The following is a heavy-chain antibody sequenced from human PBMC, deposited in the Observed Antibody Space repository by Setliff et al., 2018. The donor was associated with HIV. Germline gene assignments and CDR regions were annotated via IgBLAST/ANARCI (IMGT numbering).Heavy chain of an antibody. CDR1: GFTVSSNYA. D-gene: IGHD1-26*01. V-gene: IGHV3-48*04. CDR3: ALRQRGGLVGAGNAFDI. J-gene: IGHJ3*02. CDR2: ISNIGSTI. Sequence: GGSLRLSCTVSGFTVSSNYAMTWVRQAPGEGPEWVSYISNIGSTIYYADSVKGRFTISRDNAKNSLYLQMNSLRAEDTAKYYCALRQRGGLVGAGNAFDIWGQGTMVTVSS.